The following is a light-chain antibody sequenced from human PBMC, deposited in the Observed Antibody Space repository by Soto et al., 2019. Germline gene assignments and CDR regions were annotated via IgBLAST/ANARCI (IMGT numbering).Light chain of an antibody. CDR3: ATWDSNARV. CDR2: LEGSGSY. Sequence: QSVLTQSSSASASLGSSVKLTCTLSSGHSSYIIAWHQQQPGKAPRYLMKLEGSGSYNKGSGVPDRFSGSSSGADRYLTISILQLEDEANYYCATWDSNARVFGGGTKLTVL. J-gene: IGLJ2*01. CDR1: SGHSSYI. V-gene: IGLV4-60*02.